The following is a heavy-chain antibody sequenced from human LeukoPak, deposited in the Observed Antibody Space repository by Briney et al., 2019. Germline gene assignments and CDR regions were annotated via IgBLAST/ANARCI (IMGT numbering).Heavy chain of an antibody. D-gene: IGHD3-10*01. CDR2: IRFDGSNK. CDR1: GFTFSSYG. Sequence: GGSLRLSCAASGFTFSSYGMHWVRQAPGKGLEWVAFIRFDGSNKYYADSVKGRFTISRDNAKKSLYLQMNSLRAEDTAMYYRASGVSDWGQGTLVTVSS. V-gene: IGHV3-30*02. J-gene: IGHJ4*02. CDR3: ASGVSD.